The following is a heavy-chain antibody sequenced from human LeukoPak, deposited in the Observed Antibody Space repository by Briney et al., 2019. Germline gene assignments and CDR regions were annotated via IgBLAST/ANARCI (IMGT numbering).Heavy chain of an antibody. D-gene: IGHD6-19*01. V-gene: IGHV3-9*01. CDR1: GFTFDDYA. J-gene: IGHJ4*02. CDR3: AKDVRAVAGVLDY. CDR2: ISWNSGSI. Sequence: GGSLRLSCAASGFTFDDYAMHWVRQAPGKGLEWVSGISWNSGSIGYADSVKGRFTISRDNAKNSLYLQMNSLRAEDTALYYCAKDVRAVAGVLDYWGQGTLVTVSS.